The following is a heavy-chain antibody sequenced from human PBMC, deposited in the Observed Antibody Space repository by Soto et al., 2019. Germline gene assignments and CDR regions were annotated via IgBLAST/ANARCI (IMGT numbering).Heavy chain of an antibody. V-gene: IGHV1-3*01. Sequence: ASVKVSCKASGYTFTSYAMHWVRQAPGQRLEWMGWINAGNGNTKYSQKFQGRVTITRDTSASTAYMELSSLRSEDTAVYYCARDDSRHVLTGYGMDVWGQGTTVTVSS. CDR3: ARDDSRHVLTGYGMDV. CDR1: GYTFTSYA. D-gene: IGHD3-9*01. CDR2: INAGNGNT. J-gene: IGHJ6*02.